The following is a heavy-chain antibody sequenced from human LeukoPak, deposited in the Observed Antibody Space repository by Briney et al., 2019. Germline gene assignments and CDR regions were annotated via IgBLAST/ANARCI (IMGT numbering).Heavy chain of an antibody. D-gene: IGHD1-1*01. V-gene: IGHV3-30*02. J-gene: IGHJ4*02. CDR3: ETAIQLRPF. CDR1: GFTFSSYG. Sequence: GGSLRLSCAASGFTFSSYGMHWVRQAPGKGLEWVAFIRYDGSNKYYADSVKGRFTISRDNSKNTLYLQMNGLRPEDTAVYYCETAIQLRPFWGQGTLVTVSS. CDR2: IRYDGSNK.